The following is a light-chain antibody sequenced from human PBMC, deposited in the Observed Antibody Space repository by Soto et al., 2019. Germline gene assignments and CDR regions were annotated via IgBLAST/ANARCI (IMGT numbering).Light chain of an antibody. CDR1: QSVGRNY. J-gene: IGKJ2*01. CDR2: DAS. Sequence: EIVLTQSPGTLSLSPGESATLSCRASQSVGRNYLAWFQHKPDQAPRLLIYDASNRATGVPDRFSGSGSGTDFTLSVTRLEPEDFAVYYCQQYGSSPPTFGQGTKVEIK. CDR3: QQYGSSPPT. V-gene: IGKV3-20*01.